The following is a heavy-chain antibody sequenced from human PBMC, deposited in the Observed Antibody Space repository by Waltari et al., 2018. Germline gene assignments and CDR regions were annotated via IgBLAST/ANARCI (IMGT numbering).Heavy chain of an antibody. D-gene: IGHD3-3*01. CDR3: ARGGLYYDFWSGYPEEYFQH. Sequence: QVQLQQWGAGLLKPSETLSLTCAVYGGSFSGYYWSWIRQPPGKGLEWIGEINHSGSTNYNPSLKSRVTISVDTSKNQFSLKLSSVTAADTAVYYCARGGLYYDFWSGYPEEYFQHWGQGTLVTVSS. J-gene: IGHJ1*01. CDR1: GGSFSGYY. V-gene: IGHV4-34*01. CDR2: INHSGST.